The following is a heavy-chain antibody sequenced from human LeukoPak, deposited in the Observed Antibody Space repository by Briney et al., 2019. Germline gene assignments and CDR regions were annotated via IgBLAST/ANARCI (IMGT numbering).Heavy chain of an antibody. V-gene: IGHV1-69*05. J-gene: IGHJ6*03. D-gene: IGHD4-11*01. CDR2: IIPIFGTA. CDR3: ARDGSNTAYYYYMDV. Sequence: SVKASCKASGGTFSSYSISRVRQAPGQGLEWMGGIIPIFGTANYAQKFQGRVTITTDESPSTAYMELSSLRSEDTAVYYCARDGSNTAYYYYMDVWGKGTTVTASS. CDR1: GGTFSSYS.